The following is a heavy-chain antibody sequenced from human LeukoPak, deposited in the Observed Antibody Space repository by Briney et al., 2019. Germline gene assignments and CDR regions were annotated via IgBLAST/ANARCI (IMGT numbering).Heavy chain of an antibody. CDR2: ISAYNGNT. J-gene: IGHJ4*02. CDR1: GYTFTGYY. V-gene: IGHV1-18*04. Sequence: GASVKVSCKASGYTFTGYYMHWVRQAPGQGLEWMGWISAYNGNTNYAQKFQGRVTITADKSTSTAYMELSSLRSEDTAVYYCARGRIQLWFKPGPKYFDYWGQGTLVTVSS. D-gene: IGHD5-18*01. CDR3: ARGRIQLWFKPGPKYFDY.